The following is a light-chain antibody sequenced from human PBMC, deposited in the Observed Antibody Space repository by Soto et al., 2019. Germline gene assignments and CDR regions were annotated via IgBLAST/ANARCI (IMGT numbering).Light chain of an antibody. Sequence: DPVMAQSPLSLPVTPGEPASISCRTSQSLRQSNGYNYLVWYLQKPGPSPQLGVYLGSIRASGVPHRLSGSGSRTDFSLRISRVEAEDFGIYYCLQTLHTPLYTFGQGTKLQI. V-gene: IGKV2-28*01. J-gene: IGKJ2*01. CDR1: QSLRQSNGYNY. CDR2: LGS. CDR3: LQTLHTPLYT.